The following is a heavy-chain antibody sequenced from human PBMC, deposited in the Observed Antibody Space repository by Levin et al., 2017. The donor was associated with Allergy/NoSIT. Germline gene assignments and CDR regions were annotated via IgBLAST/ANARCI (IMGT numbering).Heavy chain of an antibody. CDR2: INSDGSTR. J-gene: IGHJ4*02. V-gene: IGHV3-74*01. CDR3: ARAWDY. Sequence: SCEVSGFKFSSYWMHWVRQAPGKGLEWVSRINSDGSTRDYADSVKGRFTISRDNAMNTLYLQMNSLRDEDTAVYYCARAWDYWGQGTLVTVSS. CDR1: GFKFSSYW.